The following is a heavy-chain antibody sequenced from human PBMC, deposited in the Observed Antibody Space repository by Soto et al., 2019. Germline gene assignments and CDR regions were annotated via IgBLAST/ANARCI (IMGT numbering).Heavy chain of an antibody. CDR1: GGTFSSYT. J-gene: IGHJ4*02. CDR3: ARAVDYDILTG. CDR2: IIPILGIA. V-gene: IGHV1-69*02. Sequence: QVQLVQSGAEVKKPGSSVKVSCKASGGTFSSYTISWVRQAPGQGLEWRGRIIPILGIANYAQKIQGRVTITADKSTSTAYMELSSLRSEDTAVYYCARAVDYDILTGWGQGTLVTVSS. D-gene: IGHD3-9*01.